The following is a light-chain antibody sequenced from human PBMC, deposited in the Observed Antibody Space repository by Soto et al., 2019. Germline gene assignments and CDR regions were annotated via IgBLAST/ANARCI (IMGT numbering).Light chain of an antibody. CDR3: QYYSSPLSIT. V-gene: IGKV3-20*01. Sequence: EIVLTQSPGILSLSPGERATLSCRASQSVRSTYLAWYQQKPGQAPRLLIHGASSRATGIPDRFSGSGSGTDFTLTISRLEPEDFAVYYCQYYSSPLSITLG. J-gene: IGKJ5*01. CDR1: QSVRSTY. CDR2: GAS.